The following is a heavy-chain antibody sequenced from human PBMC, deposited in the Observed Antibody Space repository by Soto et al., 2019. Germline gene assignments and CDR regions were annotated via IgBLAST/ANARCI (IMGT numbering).Heavy chain of an antibody. J-gene: IGHJ4*02. CDR2: ISSSSSYI. CDR1: GFTFSSYS. Sequence: EVQLVESGGGLVKPGGSLRLSCAASGFTFSSYSMNWVRQAPGKGLEWVSSISSSSSYIYYADSVKGRFTISRDNAKNSLYLQMNSLRAADTAVYYCASGAHYYDGSGYYGYWGQGTLVTVSS. V-gene: IGHV3-21*01. CDR3: ASGAHYYDGSGYYGY. D-gene: IGHD3-22*01.